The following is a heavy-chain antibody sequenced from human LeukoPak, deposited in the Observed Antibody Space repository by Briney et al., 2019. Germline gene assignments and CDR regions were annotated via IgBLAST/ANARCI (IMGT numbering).Heavy chain of an antibody. CDR3: ARGVGGQWLVRAYFDY. V-gene: IGHV4-39*07. D-gene: IGHD6-19*01. Sequence: SETLSLTCTVSGGSISSSSYYWSWIRQPPGKGLEWIGEINHSGSTNYNPSLKSRVTISVDTSKNQFSLKLSSVTAADTAVYYCARGVGGQWLVRAYFDYWGQRTLVTVSS. J-gene: IGHJ4*02. CDR1: GGSISSSSYY. CDR2: INHSGST.